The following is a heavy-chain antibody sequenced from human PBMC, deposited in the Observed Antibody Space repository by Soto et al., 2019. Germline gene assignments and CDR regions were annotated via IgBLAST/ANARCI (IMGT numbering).Heavy chain of an antibody. J-gene: IGHJ4*02. CDR1: GFTFGNYA. D-gene: IGHD6-25*01. CDR2: ISGSGGNT. V-gene: IGHV3-23*01. Sequence: AGGSLRLSCAASGFTFGNYAMSWVRQAPGKGLEWVSDISGSGGNTNYADSVKGRFTILRDNSKNTLYLQINSLRVEDTAIYYGAKDSRYSDYLVYWGQGTLVTVSS. CDR3: AKDSRYSDYLVY.